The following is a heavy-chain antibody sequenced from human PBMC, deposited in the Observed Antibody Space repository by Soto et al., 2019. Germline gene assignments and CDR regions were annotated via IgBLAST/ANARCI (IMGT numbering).Heavy chain of an antibody. CDR1: GYTFSSYA. J-gene: IGHJ6*02. V-gene: IGHV1-3*01. CDR2: INAGNGNT. CDR3: AALGAYYYGMDV. Sequence: ASVKVSGKATGYTFSSYAMHWVRQAPGQRLEWMGWINAGNGNTTYAQNFQGRVIMTRDTSASTVYMELSSLRPEDTAVYYCAALGAYYYGMDVWGQGTTVTVSS.